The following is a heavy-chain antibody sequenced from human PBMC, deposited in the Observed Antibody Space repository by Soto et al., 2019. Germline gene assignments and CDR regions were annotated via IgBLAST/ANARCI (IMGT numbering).Heavy chain of an antibody. CDR3: ARWEIDSIAVALFDY. CDR2: INSDGSST. V-gene: IGHV3-74*01. D-gene: IGHD6-19*01. CDR1: RFTFSSFW. Sequence: GGSLRLSCAASRFTFSSFWFHWVRQAPGKGLVWVSHINSDGSSTSYADSVKGRFTISRDNAKNTLYLQMNSLRAEDTAVYYFARWEIDSIAVALFDYWGQGTLVTVSS. J-gene: IGHJ4*02.